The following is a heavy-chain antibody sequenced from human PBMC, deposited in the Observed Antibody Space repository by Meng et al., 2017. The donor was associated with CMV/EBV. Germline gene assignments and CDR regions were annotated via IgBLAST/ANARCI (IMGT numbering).Heavy chain of an antibody. D-gene: IGHD1-14*01. CDR2: ISSSSSYI. CDR1: GFTFSSYE. CDR3: ARGFSITALSDY. J-gene: IGHJ4*02. Sequence: GGSLRLSCAASGFTFSSYEMNWVRQAPGKGLEWVSSISSSSSYIYYADSVKGRFTISRDNAKNPLYLQMNSLRAEDTAVYYCARGFSITALSDYWGQGTLVTVSS. V-gene: IGHV3-21*01.